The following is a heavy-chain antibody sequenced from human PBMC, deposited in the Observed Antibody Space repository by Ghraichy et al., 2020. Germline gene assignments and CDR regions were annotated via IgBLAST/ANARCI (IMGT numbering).Heavy chain of an antibody. V-gene: IGHV4-59*01. CDR3: ARHDILTGYNDY. Sequence: SQTLSLTCTVSGGSISSYYWSWIRQPPGKGLEWIGYIYYSGSTNYNPSLKSRVTISVDTSKNQFSLKLSSVTAADTAVYYCARHDILTGYNDYWGQGTLVTVSS. CDR2: IYYSGST. D-gene: IGHD3-9*01. J-gene: IGHJ4*02. CDR1: GGSISSYY.